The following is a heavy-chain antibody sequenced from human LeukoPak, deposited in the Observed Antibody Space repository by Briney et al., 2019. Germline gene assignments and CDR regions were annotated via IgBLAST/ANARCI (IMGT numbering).Heavy chain of an antibody. J-gene: IGHJ4*02. V-gene: IGHV3-21*01. D-gene: IGHD4-17*01. Sequence: GGSLRLSCAASGFTFSSYSMNWVRQAPGKGLEWVSSISSSSYIYYAGSVKGRFTISRDNAKNSLYLQMNSLRAEDTAVYYCARDSDYGDYGLSPDYWGQGTLVTVSS. CDR1: GFTFSSYS. CDR3: ARDSDYGDYGLSPDY. CDR2: ISSSSYI.